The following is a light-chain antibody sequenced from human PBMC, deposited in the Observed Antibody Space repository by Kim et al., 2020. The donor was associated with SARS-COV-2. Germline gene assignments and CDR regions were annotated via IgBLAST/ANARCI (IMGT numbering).Light chain of an antibody. Sequence: SASVGDRVTLTCRASQSIISYLNWYQQKPEKAPKLLIYAASSLQSGVPSRFSGSGSGTDFTLTISSLQPEDFATYYCQQSYSTHTFGQGTRLEIK. CDR1: QSIISY. CDR2: AAS. CDR3: QQSYSTHT. J-gene: IGKJ5*01. V-gene: IGKV1-39*01.